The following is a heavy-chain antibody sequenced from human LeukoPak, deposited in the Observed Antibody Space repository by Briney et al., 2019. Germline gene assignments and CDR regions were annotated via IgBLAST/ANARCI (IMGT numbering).Heavy chain of an antibody. CDR1: GGSISSGGYY. D-gene: IGHD2-2*01. Sequence: SETLSLTCTVSGGSISSGGYYCSCIRQHPGKGLGWIVYIYYSGSTYYNPSLKSRVTISVDTSKNQFSLKLSSVTAADTAVYYCARTSYCSSTSCYFYYYYGMDVWGQGTTVTVSS. J-gene: IGHJ6*02. CDR2: IYYSGST. CDR3: ARTSYCSSTSCYFYYYYGMDV. V-gene: IGHV4-31*03.